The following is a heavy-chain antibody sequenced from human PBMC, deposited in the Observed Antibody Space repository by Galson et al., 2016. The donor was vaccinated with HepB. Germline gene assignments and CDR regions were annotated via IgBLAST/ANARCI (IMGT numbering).Heavy chain of an antibody. V-gene: IGHV1-46*01. CDR3: ARGTGTGGYLDY. CDR1: GYTFTSYY. CDR2: INPSGGST. D-gene: IGHD3/OR15-3a*01. Sequence: SCKASGYTFTSYYMHWVRQAPGQGLEWMGIINPSGGSTSYAQKFQGRVTVTRDTSTSTVYMELSSLRSEDTAVYYCARGTGTGGYLDYWGQGTLVTVSS. J-gene: IGHJ4*02.